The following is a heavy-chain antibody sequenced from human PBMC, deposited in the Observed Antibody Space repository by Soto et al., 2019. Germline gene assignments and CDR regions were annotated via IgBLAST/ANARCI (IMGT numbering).Heavy chain of an antibody. J-gene: IGHJ4*02. V-gene: IGHV3-30-3*01. Sequence: GSLRLSCAASGFTFSSYAMHWVRQAPGKGLEWVAVISYDGSNKYYADSVKGRFTISRDNSKNTLYLQMNSLRAEDTAVYYCARRGPYCISTSCYVGVDYRGRGTLVTVSA. CDR2: ISYDGSNK. D-gene: IGHD2-2*01. CDR3: ARRGPYCISTSCYVGVDY. CDR1: GFTFSSYA.